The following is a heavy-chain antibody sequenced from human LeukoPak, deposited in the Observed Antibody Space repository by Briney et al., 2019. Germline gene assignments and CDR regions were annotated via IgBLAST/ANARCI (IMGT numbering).Heavy chain of an antibody. Sequence: PGGSLRLSCAASRFTFSSYAMSWVRQAPGKGLEWVSAISGSGGSTYYADSVKGRFTISRDNSKNTLYLQMNSLRAEDTAVYYCAKDLGYCSSTSCSFDYWGQGTLVTVSS. CDR1: RFTFSSYA. D-gene: IGHD2-2*01. CDR2: ISGSGGST. V-gene: IGHV3-23*01. CDR3: AKDLGYCSSTSCSFDY. J-gene: IGHJ4*02.